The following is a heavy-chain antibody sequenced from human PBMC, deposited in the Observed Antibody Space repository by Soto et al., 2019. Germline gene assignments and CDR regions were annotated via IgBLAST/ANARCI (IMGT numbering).Heavy chain of an antibody. CDR1: GYTFTSYA. Sequence: SVKVSCKASGYTFTSYAMHWVRQAPGQRLEWMGWINAGNGNTKYSQKFQGRETITRYTSASTAYMEMSSLRSEHTAVYFFSRDGGVVSVHGYWGQGTVVIVSA. CDR2: INAGNGNT. CDR3: SRDGGVVSVHGY. D-gene: IGHD3-3*01. V-gene: IGHV1-3*01. J-gene: IGHJ4*02.